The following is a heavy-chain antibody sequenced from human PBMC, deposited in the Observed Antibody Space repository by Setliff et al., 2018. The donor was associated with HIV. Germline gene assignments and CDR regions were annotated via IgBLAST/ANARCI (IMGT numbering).Heavy chain of an antibody. Sequence: PSETLSLTCTVSGDSISRGSYYWGWIRQPPGKGLEWIGNILYGGSTYYNLSLKSRITMSVDTSKNRFSLELSSVTDTDTAVYYCARPQGGLGGGAWFDPWGQGILVTVSS. V-gene: IGHV4-39*01. CDR2: ILYGGST. J-gene: IGHJ5*02. CDR1: GDSISRGSYY. CDR3: ARPQGGLGGGAWFDP. D-gene: IGHD3-10*01.